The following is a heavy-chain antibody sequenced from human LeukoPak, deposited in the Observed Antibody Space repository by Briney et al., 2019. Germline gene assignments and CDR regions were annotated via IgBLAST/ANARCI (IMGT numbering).Heavy chain of an antibody. CDR3: ARDSDPTIAAAGIHHDAFDI. CDR1: GYIFTSYY. CDR2: INPSGGSI. J-gene: IGHJ3*02. D-gene: IGHD6-13*01. Sequence: GASVKVSCKASGYIFTSYYMYWVRQAPGQGLEWMGIINPSGGSIRYAQKFQGRVTMTRDTSTSTVYMELSSLRSEDTAVYYCARDSDPTIAAAGIHHDAFDIWGQGTMVTVSS. V-gene: IGHV1-46*01.